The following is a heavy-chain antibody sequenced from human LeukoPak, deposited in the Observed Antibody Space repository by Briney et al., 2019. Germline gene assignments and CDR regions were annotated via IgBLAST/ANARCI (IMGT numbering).Heavy chain of an antibody. CDR3: AKSASGWSRSRAFDI. J-gene: IGHJ3*02. D-gene: IGHD6-19*01. CDR1: GFTFSSYG. CDR2: ISDSGGNT. V-gene: IGHV3-23*01. Sequence: GGSLRLSCAASGFTFSSYGMSWVRQAPGKGLEWVSSISDSGGNTYYADSVKGRFTISRDNSKDTLYLQMNSLRAEDTAVYYCAKSASGWSRSRAFDICGQGTMVTVSS.